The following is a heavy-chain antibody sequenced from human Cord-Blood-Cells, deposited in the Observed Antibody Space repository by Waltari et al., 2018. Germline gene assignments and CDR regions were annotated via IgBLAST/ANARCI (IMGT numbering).Heavy chain of an antibody. CDR3: ARVLYRTSCYDY. Sequence: QVQLVQSGAEVQKPGSSVKVSCKASGDTFSSYAISWVRQAPGQGLEWMGWIIPSFGTANYAQKFQGRVTITADESTSTAYMELSSLRSEDTAVYYCARVLYRTSCYDYWGQGTLVTVSS. V-gene: IGHV1-69*01. J-gene: IGHJ4*02. D-gene: IGHD2-2*01. CDR2: IIPSFGTA. CDR1: GDTFSSYA.